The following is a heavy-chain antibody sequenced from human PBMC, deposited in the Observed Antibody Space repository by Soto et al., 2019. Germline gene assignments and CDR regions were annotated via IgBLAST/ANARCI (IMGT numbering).Heavy chain of an antibody. Sequence: PVESLKISCKGSGYSFTSYWISWVRQMPGKGLEWMGRIDPSDSYTNYSPSFQGHVTISADKSISTAYLQWSSLKASDTAMYYCARQYGDYVRYGMDVWGQGTTVKVSS. CDR2: IDPSDSYT. CDR3: ARQYGDYVRYGMDV. D-gene: IGHD4-17*01. V-gene: IGHV5-10-1*01. CDR1: GYSFTSYW. J-gene: IGHJ6*02.